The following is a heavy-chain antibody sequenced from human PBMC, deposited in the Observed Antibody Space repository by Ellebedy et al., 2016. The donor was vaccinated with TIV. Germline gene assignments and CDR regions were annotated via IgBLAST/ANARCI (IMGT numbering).Heavy chain of an antibody. D-gene: IGHD1-26*01. V-gene: IGHV1-69*13. CDR2: IIPIFGTA. CDR1: GGTFSSYA. CDR3: AKRGYSGSSFDY. Sequence: SVKVSXKASGGTFSSYAISWVRQAPGQGLEWMGGIIPIFGTANYAQKFQGRVTITADESTSTAYMELSSLRSEDTAVYYCAKRGYSGSSFDYWGQGTLVTVSS. J-gene: IGHJ4*02.